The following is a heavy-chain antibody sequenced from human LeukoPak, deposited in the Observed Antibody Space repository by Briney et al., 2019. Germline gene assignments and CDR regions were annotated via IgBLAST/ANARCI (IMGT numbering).Heavy chain of an antibody. V-gene: IGHV4-39*01. CDR1: GASICRTSYY. J-gene: IGHJ4*02. CDR2: IYNSGST. CDR3: VSGSGYFFDY. Sequence: PSETLSLTCSVSGASICRTSYYWGWIRQPPGKGLEWIGTIYNSGSTYYNSPLKSRVTISIDTSRNQFSLKLTSVTAADTAVYYCVSGSGYFFDYWGQGTLVTVSS. D-gene: IGHD1-14*01.